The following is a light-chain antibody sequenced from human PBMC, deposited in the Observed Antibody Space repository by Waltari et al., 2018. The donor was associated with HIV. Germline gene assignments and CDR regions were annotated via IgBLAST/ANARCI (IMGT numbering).Light chain of an antibody. Sequence: DIVMTPSPLSLPVTPGEPASISCRSSQSLLHSNGFNYLDWYLQKPGQSPQLLIYLDSNRAPGVPDRFSGSGSGTDFTLKISRVEAEDVGVYYCMQALQTPPAFGQGTKLEIK. CDR3: MQALQTPPA. CDR1: QSLLHSNGFNY. J-gene: IGKJ2*01. CDR2: LDS. V-gene: IGKV2-28*01.